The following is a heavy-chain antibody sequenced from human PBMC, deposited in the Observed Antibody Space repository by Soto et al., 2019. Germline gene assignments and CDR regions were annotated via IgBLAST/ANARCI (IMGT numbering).Heavy chain of an antibody. CDR3: ARGHSSAWWFDP. V-gene: IGHV4-31*03. Sequence: TLSLTCTVSGGAIRSGGYYWSWVRQHPGKGLEWIGYIYYSGTSDYNASLKSRVTISVDTSKNQFSLKLSSVTAADTAVYYCARGHSSAWWFDPWGQGTLVTVSS. CDR2: IYYSGTS. D-gene: IGHD6-25*01. J-gene: IGHJ5*02. CDR1: GGAIRSGGYY.